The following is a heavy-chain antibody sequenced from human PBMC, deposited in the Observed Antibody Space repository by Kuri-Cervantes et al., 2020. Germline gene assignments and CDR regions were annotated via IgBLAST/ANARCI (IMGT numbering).Heavy chain of an antibody. CDR2: TSSEGSHK. Sequence: GGSLRLSCAASGFTLNINAMPWVRQAPAKGLEWVAITSSEGSHKRYADSVKGRFTISRDNSKNTLYLQMNSLRAEDTAVYYCASSDYAYAFDIWGQGTMVTVSS. D-gene: IGHD4-17*01. CDR3: ASSDYAYAFDI. CDR1: GFTLNINA. V-gene: IGHV3-30*01. J-gene: IGHJ3*02.